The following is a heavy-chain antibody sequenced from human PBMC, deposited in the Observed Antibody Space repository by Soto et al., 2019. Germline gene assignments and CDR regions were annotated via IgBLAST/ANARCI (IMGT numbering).Heavy chain of an antibody. CDR1: GGSISSFS. CDR3: ARMAEGSNYYYHLDV. V-gene: IGHV4-59*01. CDR2: IHYSGNM. D-gene: IGHD3-22*01. J-gene: IGHJ6*02. Sequence: SETLSLTCTLSGGSISSFSCTWIRQAPGEGLEWMGYIHYSGNMKYNPSLKSRATIFVDTSKNQFSLKLTSVTAADTAVYYCARMAEGSNYYYHLDVWGQGTTVTVSS.